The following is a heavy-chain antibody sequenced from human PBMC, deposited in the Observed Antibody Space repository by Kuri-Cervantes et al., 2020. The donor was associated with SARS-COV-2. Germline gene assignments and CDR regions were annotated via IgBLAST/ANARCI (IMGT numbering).Heavy chain of an antibody. CDR2: INHSGRT. Sequence: SETLSLTCAVYGDSFSGYLWSWIRQAPGKGLEWIGEINHSGRTNYNPSLKSRVTISVDRSKNQFSLKLSSVTAADTAVYYCARDPNANHNNWFDPWGQGTLITVSS. V-gene: IGHV4-34*01. D-gene: IGHD4/OR15-4a*01. CDR1: GDSFSGYL. CDR3: ARDPNANHNNWFDP. J-gene: IGHJ5*02.